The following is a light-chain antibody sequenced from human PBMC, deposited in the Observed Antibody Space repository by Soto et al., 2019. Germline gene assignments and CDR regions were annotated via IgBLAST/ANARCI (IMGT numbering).Light chain of an antibody. V-gene: IGLV2-14*01. CDR2: EVS. Sequence: QSALTQAASVSGSPGRAITISCNGTSSEVCDNNYVSYYQQHPGKAPKLLIYEVSNRPSGVSNRFSVSKSGNTASLTISGLQAVGEADYYCSSYTSSSTSPYVFGTGTKVT. J-gene: IGLJ1*01. CDR3: SSYTSSSTSPYV. CDR1: SSEVCDNNY.